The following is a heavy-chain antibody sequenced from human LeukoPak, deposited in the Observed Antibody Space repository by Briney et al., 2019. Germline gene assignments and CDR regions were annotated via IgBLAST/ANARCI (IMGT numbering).Heavy chain of an antibody. CDR1: GFTFSNYS. CDR2: ISSSSSTI. CDR3: ARVHEVIDY. J-gene: IGHJ4*02. V-gene: IGHV3-48*04. D-gene: IGHD4-23*01. Sequence: GGSLRLSCAASGFTFSNYSMNWVRQAPGKGLEWVSYISSSSSTIYYADSVKGRFTISRDNAKNSLYLQMNSLRAEDTAVYYCARVHEVIDYWGQGTLVTVSS.